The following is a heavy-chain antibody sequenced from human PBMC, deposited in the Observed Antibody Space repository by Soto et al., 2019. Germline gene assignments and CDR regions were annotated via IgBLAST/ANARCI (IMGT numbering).Heavy chain of an antibody. V-gene: IGHV3-23*01. Sequence: GGSLRLSCVDSGCTFSASAMAWVRQAPGKGLEWVSGIRASDDTKGYADSVRGRFTISRDNAKNSLYLQMNSLRAEDTAVYYCASGYDLSVIDYWGQGTLVTVSS. D-gene: IGHD5-12*01. CDR1: GCTFSASA. CDR3: ASGYDLSVIDY. CDR2: IRASDDTK. J-gene: IGHJ4*02.